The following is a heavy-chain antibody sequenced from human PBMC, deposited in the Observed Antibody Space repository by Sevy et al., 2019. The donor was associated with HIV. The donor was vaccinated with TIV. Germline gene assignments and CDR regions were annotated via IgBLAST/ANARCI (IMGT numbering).Heavy chain of an antibody. CDR2: ISYDGSNK. J-gene: IGHJ4*01. Sequence: GESLKISCSASGFTFSNYAMHWVRQAPGKGLEWVGFISYDGSNKYYADSVKGRFTISRDNGNNTLYLQMNSLGAEDTAVYYCAKDYRLLLITTIDYWGQGTLVTVSS. CDR3: AKDYRLLLITTIDY. D-gene: IGHD3-22*01. V-gene: IGHV3-30*18. CDR1: GFTFSNYA.